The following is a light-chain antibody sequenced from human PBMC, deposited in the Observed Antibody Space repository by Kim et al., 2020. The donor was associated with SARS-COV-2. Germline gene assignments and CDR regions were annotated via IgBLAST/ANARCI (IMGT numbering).Light chain of an antibody. CDR1: SSNIGRNT. CDR3: ATWDDSLKGQV. CDR2: NNN. V-gene: IGLV1-44*01. Sequence: GKMVTISCSGSSSNIGRNTVNWYTQFPGTAPKLLSSNNNQRPSGVPDRFSGSKSGTSASLAISGLQSEDEADYYCATWDDSLKGQVFGTGTKVTVL. J-gene: IGLJ1*01.